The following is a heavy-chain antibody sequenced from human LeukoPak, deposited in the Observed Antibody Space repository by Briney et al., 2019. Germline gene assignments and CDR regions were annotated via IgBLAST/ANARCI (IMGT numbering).Heavy chain of an antibody. D-gene: IGHD3-3*01. CDR1: GFTFSSYG. V-gene: IGHV3-33*01. CDR3: ARASPYDFWSGYYTGMTSGMDV. J-gene: IGHJ6*02. CDR2: IWYDGSNK. Sequence: GRSLRLSCAASGFTFSSYGMHWVRQAPGKGLEWVAVIWYDGSNKYYADSVKGRFTISRDNSKNTLYLQMNSLRAEDTAVYYCARASPYDFWSGYYTGMTSGMDVWGQGTTVTVSS.